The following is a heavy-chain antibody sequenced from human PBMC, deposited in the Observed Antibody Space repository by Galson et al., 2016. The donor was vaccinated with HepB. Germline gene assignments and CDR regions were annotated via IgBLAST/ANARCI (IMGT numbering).Heavy chain of an antibody. CDR3: AKSPALMVYAMPARRKPSLYYFDY. D-gene: IGHD2-8*01. J-gene: IGHJ4*02. Sequence: SLRLSCAASGFTFSAYAMNWVRQAPGKGLEWVSAIRGTGGTTYYADSVKGRFTISRDNSENTLYLQMNSLRAEDTAVYYCAKSPALMVYAMPARRKPSLYYFDYWRQGTLVTVSS. V-gene: IGHV3-23*01. CDR2: IRGTGGTT. CDR1: GFTFSAYA.